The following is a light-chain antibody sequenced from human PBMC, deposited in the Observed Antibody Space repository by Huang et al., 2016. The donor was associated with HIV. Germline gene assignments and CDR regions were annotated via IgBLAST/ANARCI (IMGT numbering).Light chain of an antibody. CDR3: QQYDNGPPA. V-gene: IGKV3-15*01. J-gene: IGKJ4*01. Sequence: ETVLTQSPATLSVSPGERVTLSCRASQSVSINLAWYQQRPGQAPRLRIFAASTRATGVPARFSGSGSGTEFTLTISSLQSEDFAVYYCQQYDNGPPAFGGGAKVET. CDR2: AAS. CDR1: QSVSIN.